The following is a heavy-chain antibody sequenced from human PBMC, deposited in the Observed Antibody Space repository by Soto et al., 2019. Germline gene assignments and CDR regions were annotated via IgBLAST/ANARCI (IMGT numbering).Heavy chain of an antibody. CDR1: GGTFSSYA. CDR3: ARDSDEHLSPGPFDY. J-gene: IGHJ4*02. V-gene: IGHV1-69*12. Sequence: QVQLVQSGAEVKKPGSSVKVSCKASGGTFSSYAISWVRQAPGQGLEWMGGIIPIFGTANYAQKFQGRVTLTADESTSTAYMELSSLRSEDTAVYFCARDSDEHLSPGPFDYWGQGTLVTVSS. D-gene: IGHD3-16*02. CDR2: IIPIFGTA.